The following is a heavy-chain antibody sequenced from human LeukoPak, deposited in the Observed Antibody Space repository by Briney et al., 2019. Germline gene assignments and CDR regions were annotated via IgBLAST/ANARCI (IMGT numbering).Heavy chain of an antibody. CDR2: FYYPGST. V-gene: IGHV4-59*01. Sequence: SETLSLTCTVSSDSIRSYYWTWIRQPPGKGLEWIGCFYYPGSTNYNPSLKSRVAIFLHPYKNHFSLKLSSVTAADTAVYYCARGVVDIAMVLTSHIAHWGQGTGVSV. J-gene: IGHJ4*02. CDR1: SDSIRSYY. D-gene: IGHD5-18*01. CDR3: ARGVVDIAMVLTSHIAH.